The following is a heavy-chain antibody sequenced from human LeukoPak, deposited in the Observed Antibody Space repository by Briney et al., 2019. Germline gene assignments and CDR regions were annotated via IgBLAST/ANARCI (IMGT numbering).Heavy chain of an antibody. CDR2: IKQDGSEK. CDR1: GFTFSSYW. J-gene: IGHJ4*02. D-gene: IGHD4-11*01. Sequence: PGGSLRLSCAASGFTFSSYWMSWVRQAPGKGLEWVANIKQDGSEKYYVDSVKGRFTISRDNAKNLLNLQMNSLRADDTAVYYCARGYSSPWDRYFDYWGQGTPVTVSS. V-gene: IGHV3-7*01. CDR3: ARGYSSPWDRYFDY.